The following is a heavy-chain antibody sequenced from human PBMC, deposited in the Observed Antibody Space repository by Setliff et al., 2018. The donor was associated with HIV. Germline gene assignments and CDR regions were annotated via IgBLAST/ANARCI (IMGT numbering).Heavy chain of an antibody. CDR1: GGTFSSYT. V-gene: IGHV1-69*05. CDR3: ARTREMVRGVITPAFDY. CDR2: IIPIFGTA. Sequence: ASVKVSCKASGGTFSSYTINWVRQAPGQGLEWMGGIIPIFGTANYAQKFQGRVTITTDESTSTAYMELSSLRSEDTALYYCARTREMVRGVITPAFDYWGPGTLVTVSS. D-gene: IGHD3-10*01. J-gene: IGHJ4*02.